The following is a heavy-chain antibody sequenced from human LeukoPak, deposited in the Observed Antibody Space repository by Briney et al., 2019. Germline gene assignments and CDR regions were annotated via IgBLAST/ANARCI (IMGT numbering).Heavy chain of an antibody. CDR1: GFTFSDYY. J-gene: IGHJ4*02. D-gene: IGHD6-13*01. CDR3: ARGPPWGSSSWSHYFDY. CDR2: ISSSGSTI. Sequence: GGSLRLSCAASGFTFSDYYMSWIRQAPGERLEWGSYISSSGSTIYYADSVKGRFTISRDNAKNSLYLQLNSLRAEDTAVYYCARGPPWGSSSWSHYFDYWGQGTLVTVSS. V-gene: IGHV3-11*04.